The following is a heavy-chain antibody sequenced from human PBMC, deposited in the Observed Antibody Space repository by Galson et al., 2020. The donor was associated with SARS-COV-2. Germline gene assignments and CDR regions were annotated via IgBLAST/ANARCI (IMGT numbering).Heavy chain of an antibody. CDR3: AKDRTVHSGSYMYFQH. CDR1: GFTFSSYA. J-gene: IGHJ1*01. V-gene: IGHV3-23*01. CDR2: ISGSGGNT. Sequence: GESLKISCAAPGFTFSSYAMSWVRQAPGKGLEWVSAISGSGGNTYYADSVKGRFTISRDNSKNTLYLQMNSLRAEDTAVYYCAKDRTVHSGSYMYFQHWGQGTLVTVSS. D-gene: IGHD1-26*01.